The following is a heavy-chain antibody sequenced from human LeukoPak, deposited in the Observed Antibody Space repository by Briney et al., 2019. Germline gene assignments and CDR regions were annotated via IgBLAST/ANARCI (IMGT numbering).Heavy chain of an antibody. CDR1: GYTFSNYT. CDR2: IDTNTGNP. D-gene: IGHD1-26*01. CDR3: ARDGGRYYYYYGMDV. J-gene: IGHJ6*02. Sequence: ASVKVSCKASGYTFSNYTLNWVRQAPGQGLEWMGWIDTNTGNPTYAQGFTGRFVFSLDTSVSTAYLQISSLKAEDTAVYYCARDGGRYYYYYGMDVWGQGTTVTVSS. V-gene: IGHV7-4-1*02.